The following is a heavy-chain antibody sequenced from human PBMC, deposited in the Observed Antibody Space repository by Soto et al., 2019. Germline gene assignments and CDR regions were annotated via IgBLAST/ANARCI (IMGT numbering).Heavy chain of an antibody. CDR3: TKDIRDRSYGPIDY. CDR2: MNWNSGSI. CDR1: VFTFDDYA. V-gene: IGHV3-9*01. Sequence: EVQLVDSGGGLVQPGRSLRLSCAASVFTFDDYAMHWVRQDPGKGLEWVSGMNWNSGSIGYADSVKSRFTISRDNAKNSLSRQMNSLRAEDTALYYCTKDIRDRSYGPIDYWGQRTLVTGSS. D-gene: IGHD5-18*01. J-gene: IGHJ4*02.